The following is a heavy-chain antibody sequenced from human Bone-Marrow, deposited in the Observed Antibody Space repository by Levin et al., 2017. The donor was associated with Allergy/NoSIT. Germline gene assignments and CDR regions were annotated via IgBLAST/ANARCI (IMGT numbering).Heavy chain of an antibody. D-gene: IGHD3-10*01. CDR1: GFAFSSYG. V-gene: IGHV3-30*18. Sequence: GESLKISCAASGFAFSSYGMHWVRQAPGKGLEWVAVMSHDGSNEYYADSVKGRFTISRDKSKNTLYLQLNSLRAEDTAVYYCAKKSMGSIFQGVDYWGQGTLVTVSS. J-gene: IGHJ4*02. CDR3: AKKSMGSIFQGVDY. CDR2: MSHDGSNE.